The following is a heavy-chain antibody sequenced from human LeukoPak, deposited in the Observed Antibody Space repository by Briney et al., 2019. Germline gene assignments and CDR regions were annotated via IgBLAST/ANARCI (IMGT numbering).Heavy chain of an antibody. V-gene: IGHV3-23*01. Sequence: PGGSLRLSCAATGFTFSSYSMSWVRQAPGKGLEWVSAISGSGGSTFYADSVEGRFAISRDNSKNRLYVQMKSLRVEDTAVYYCAKSGRGSYNNMFAPWAQGTRVTVSS. J-gene: IGHJ5*02. CDR3: AKSGRGSYNNMFAP. CDR1: GFTFSSYS. D-gene: IGHD3-10*01. CDR2: ISGSGGST.